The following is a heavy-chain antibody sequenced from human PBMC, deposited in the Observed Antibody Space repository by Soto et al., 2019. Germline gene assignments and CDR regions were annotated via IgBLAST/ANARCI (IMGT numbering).Heavy chain of an antibody. CDR2: IYYSGST. J-gene: IGHJ6*02. D-gene: IGHD3-3*01. CDR1: GGSISSGDYY. CDR3: ARVRVAPNSGGMDV. Sequence: SETLSLTCTVSGGSISSGDYYWSWIRQPPGKGLEWIGYIYYSGSTYYNPSLKSRVTISVDTSKNQFSLKLSSVTAADTAVYYCARVRVAPNSGGMDVWGQGTTVTVSS. V-gene: IGHV4-30-4*01.